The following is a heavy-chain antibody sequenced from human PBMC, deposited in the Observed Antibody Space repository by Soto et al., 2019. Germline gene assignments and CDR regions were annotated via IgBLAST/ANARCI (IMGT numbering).Heavy chain of an antibody. J-gene: IGHJ6*02. CDR2: IYYSGST. V-gene: IGHV4-59*01. Sequence: SETLSLTCTVSGGSISSYYWSWIRQPPGKGLEWIGYIYYSGSTNYNPSLKSRVTISVDTSKNQFSLKLSSVTAADTAVYYCASTYYYDSSGYPPTYYYYGMDVWGQGTTVTVSS. D-gene: IGHD3-22*01. CDR1: GGSISSYY. CDR3: ASTYYYDSSGYPPTYYYYGMDV.